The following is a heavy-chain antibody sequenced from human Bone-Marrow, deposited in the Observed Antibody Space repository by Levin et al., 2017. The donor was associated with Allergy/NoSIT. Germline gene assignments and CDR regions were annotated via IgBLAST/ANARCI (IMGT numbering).Heavy chain of an antibody. D-gene: IGHD1-26*01. V-gene: IGHV1-2*02. CDR3: ARVRAGDTRDLDY. CDR1: GYTFTDSS. J-gene: IGHJ4*02. Sequence: ASVKVSCKASGYTFTDSSLHWVRQAPGQGLEWLGKISRNSGGTDYAQKFQGRVTMTRDTSLNTAYMELARLTSDDTAVYYCARVRAGDTRDLDYWGQGTLVTVSS. CDR2: ISRNSGGT.